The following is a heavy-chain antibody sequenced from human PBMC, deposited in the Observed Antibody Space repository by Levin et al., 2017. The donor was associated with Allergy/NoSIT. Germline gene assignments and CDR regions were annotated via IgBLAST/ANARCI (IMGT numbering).Heavy chain of an antibody. CDR2: ISASNGNT. CDR3: ARVAPSRVVVVPAPLSLWFDP. CDR1: GYTFDSHG. D-gene: IGHD2-15*01. J-gene: IGHJ5*02. Sequence: ASVKVSCKASGYTFDSHGITWVRQAPGQGLEWMGWISASNGNTHYAQKPQGRVTMTTDTSTSTAYMELRSLRSDDTAVYYCARVAPSRVVVVPAPLSLWFDPWGQGTLVTVSS. V-gene: IGHV1-18*01.